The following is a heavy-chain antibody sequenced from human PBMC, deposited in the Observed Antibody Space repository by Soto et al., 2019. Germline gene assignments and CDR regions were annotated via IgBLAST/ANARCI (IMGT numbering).Heavy chain of an antibody. Sequence: GASVKVSCKASGYTITSYDINWVRQDTGQGLEWMGWMNPNSGKTGYTQNFQGRVTMTRNTSINTAYMELSSLRSEDTAVYYCARFASSGWFFDYWGQGTLVTVSS. CDR3: ARFASSGWFFDY. CDR1: GYTITSYD. D-gene: IGHD6-19*01. CDR2: MNPNSGKT. J-gene: IGHJ4*01. V-gene: IGHV1-8*01.